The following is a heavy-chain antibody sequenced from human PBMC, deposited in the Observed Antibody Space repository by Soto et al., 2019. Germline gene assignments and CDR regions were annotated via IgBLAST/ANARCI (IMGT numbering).Heavy chain of an antibody. V-gene: IGHV3-74*01. J-gene: IGHJ4*02. CDR2: INSDGSST. CDR3: ARGGHTVTTPVGFDY. Sequence: GGSLRLSCAASGFTFTSYWMHWVRQAPGKGLVWVSRINSDGSSTTYADSVKGRFTISRDNAKNTVFLQMNSLRAEDTAVYYCARGGHTVTTPVGFDYRGQGTLVTVSS. D-gene: IGHD4-4*01. CDR1: GFTFTSYW.